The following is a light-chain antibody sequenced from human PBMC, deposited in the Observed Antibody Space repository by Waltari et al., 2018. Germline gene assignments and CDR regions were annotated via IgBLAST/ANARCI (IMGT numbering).Light chain of an antibody. V-gene: IGKV3-15*01. J-gene: IGKJ1*01. CDR2: GAS. Sequence: EIVVTQSPATLSVSPGERATLSCRASQSLDNNLAWYQKKPGQAPRLLIYGASARATGIPARFSGSGSGTDFTLTISSLQSEDFAVYYCQHYNDWPRTFGQGTKVEIK. CDR3: QHYNDWPRT. CDR1: QSLDNN.